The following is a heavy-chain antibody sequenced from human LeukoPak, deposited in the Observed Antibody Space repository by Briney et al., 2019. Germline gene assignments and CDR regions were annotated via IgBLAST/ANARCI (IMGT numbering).Heavy chain of an antibody. CDR3: GKDPGVGATPIDP. Sequence: ASVKVSCKASGYTFTYYGISWVRQAPGQGLEWMGWISAYNGNTNYGQKFQDRVTMTTDTSTSTAYMELRSLRSDDTAVYYCGKDPGVGATPIDPWGQGTLVIVSS. D-gene: IGHD1-26*01. V-gene: IGHV1-18*01. CDR1: GYTFTYYG. CDR2: ISAYNGNT. J-gene: IGHJ5*02.